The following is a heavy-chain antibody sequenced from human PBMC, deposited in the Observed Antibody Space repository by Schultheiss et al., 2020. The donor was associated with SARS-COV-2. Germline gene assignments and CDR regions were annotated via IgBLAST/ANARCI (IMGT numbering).Heavy chain of an antibody. D-gene: IGHD3-22*01. CDR2: ISGSGAST. V-gene: IGHV3-23*01. CDR3: AKGHDSSAYYHLQNFDY. CDR1: GFTFSNYA. J-gene: IGHJ4*02. Sequence: GGSLRLSCAASGFTFSNYAMSWVRQAPGKGLEWVSAISGSGASTYHADSVKGRFTISRDHSKNTLHLQMNSLRAEDTAVYYCAKGHDSSAYYHLQNFDYWGQGTLVTVSS.